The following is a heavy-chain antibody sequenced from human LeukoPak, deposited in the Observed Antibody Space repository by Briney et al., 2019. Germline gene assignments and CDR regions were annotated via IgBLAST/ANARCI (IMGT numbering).Heavy chain of an antibody. D-gene: IGHD5-18*01. J-gene: IGHJ4*02. CDR1: GYRFTELS. Sequence: ASVKVSCKVSGYRFTELSRHWVRQAPGKGLEWLGGFDLVHGDTIYAQKFQGRVTMTEDTSTDTSYMELSSLGSEGTAVCFCTAGRAYSLLDFWGQGTLVIVSS. CDR2: FDLVHGDT. V-gene: IGHV1-24*01. CDR3: TAGRAYSLLDF.